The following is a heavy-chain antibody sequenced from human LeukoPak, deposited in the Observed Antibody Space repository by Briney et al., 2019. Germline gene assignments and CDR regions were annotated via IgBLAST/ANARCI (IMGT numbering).Heavy chain of an antibody. J-gene: IGHJ4*02. CDR3: ARADYDYVWGSYRQYYFDY. Sequence: AGGSLRLSCAASGFTFDDYGMSWVRQAPGKGLEWVSGINWDGGSTDYADSVKGRFTISRDNAKNSLYLQMNSLRAEDTAVYYCARADYDYVWGSYRQYYFDYWGQGTLVTVSS. D-gene: IGHD3-16*02. CDR2: INWDGGST. V-gene: IGHV3-20*04. CDR1: GFTFDDYG.